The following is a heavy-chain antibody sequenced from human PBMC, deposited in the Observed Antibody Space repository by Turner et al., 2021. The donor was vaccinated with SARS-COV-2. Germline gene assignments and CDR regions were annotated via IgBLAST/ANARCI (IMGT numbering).Heavy chain of an antibody. CDR2: IYYSVST. CDR3: ARLMDTAMDYYGMDV. D-gene: IGHD5-18*01. Sequence: QLQLQESGAGLVKPSETLSLTCTVSGGSISSSTYYWGWISQPPGKGLEWIGNIYYSVSTYYNPSLKSRVTISVDTSMNQFSLKLSSVTAADTAVYYCARLMDTAMDYYGMDVWGQGTTVTVSS. J-gene: IGHJ6*02. CDR1: GGSISSSTYY. V-gene: IGHV4-39*01.